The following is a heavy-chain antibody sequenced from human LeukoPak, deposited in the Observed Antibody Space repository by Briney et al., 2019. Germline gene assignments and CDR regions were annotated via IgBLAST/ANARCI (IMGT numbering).Heavy chain of an antibody. CDR3: AKGQRWELPFDY. J-gene: IGHJ4*02. V-gene: IGHV3-23*01. CDR1: EFTFSNYA. CDR2: ISGTGGSI. Sequence: PGGSLRISCAASEFTFSNYAMSWVPQAPGKRPQCVSAISGTGGSIYYADSVKGRFTISRDNSKNTLYLQMNSLRAADTAVYYCAKGQRWELPFDYWGQGTLVTVSS. D-gene: IGHD1-26*01.